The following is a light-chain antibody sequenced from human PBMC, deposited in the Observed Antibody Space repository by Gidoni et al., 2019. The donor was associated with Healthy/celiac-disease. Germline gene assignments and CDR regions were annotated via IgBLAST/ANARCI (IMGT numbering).Light chain of an antibody. Sequence: DIQMTQSPSTLSASVGDRVTITCRASQSISSWLAWYKQKPGKDPKLLIYDASSVESGVPSRFSGSGSGTEFTLTISSLQPDDFATYYCQQYNSYPYTFGQGTKLEIK. CDR3: QQYNSYPYT. J-gene: IGKJ2*01. CDR1: QSISSW. CDR2: DAS. V-gene: IGKV1-5*01.